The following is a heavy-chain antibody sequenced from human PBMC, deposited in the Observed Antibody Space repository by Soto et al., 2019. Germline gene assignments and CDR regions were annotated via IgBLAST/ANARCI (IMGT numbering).Heavy chain of an antibody. CDR1: RYTFISYD. Sequence: QVQLVQSGAEVKKPGASVKVSCKASRYTFISYDINWVRQATGQGLEWMGWMNPKSANTGYAQNFQGRVTMTRNTSTSTAYMELRSLRSDDTAVYYCATHSSSWSTPDYWGQGTLVTVSS. CDR2: MNPKSANT. V-gene: IGHV1-8*01. J-gene: IGHJ4*02. CDR3: ATHSSSWSTPDY. D-gene: IGHD6-13*01.